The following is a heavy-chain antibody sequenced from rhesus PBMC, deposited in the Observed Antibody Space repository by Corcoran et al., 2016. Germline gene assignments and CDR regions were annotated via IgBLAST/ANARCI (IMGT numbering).Heavy chain of an antibody. CDR2: IPPYNGNK. Sequence: QVQLVRSGAEIKQPGASVKLSCKASGYTFTSYYMHWGRQAPGQGLEWIGLIPPYNGNKGYAQNFQGRVTITTDTSTSTGYMELSSLRSEDTAVYYCTREDIAAAGPFDYWGQGVLVTVSS. D-gene: IGHD6S26*01. CDR1: GYTFTSYY. CDR3: TREDIAAAGPFDY. V-gene: IGHV1-1*01. J-gene: IGHJ4*01.